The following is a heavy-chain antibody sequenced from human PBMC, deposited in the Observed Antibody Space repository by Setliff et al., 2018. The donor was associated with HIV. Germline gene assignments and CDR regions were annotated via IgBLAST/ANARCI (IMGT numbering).Heavy chain of an antibody. V-gene: IGHV3-53*05. CDR2: INGGTTT. Sequence: GGSLRLSCVASGITVSGIYMTWVRQAPGKGLEWVSVINGGTTTYYADSVKGRFTISRDNSKNTLLLQMNSLRPEDTAVYYCARDCRVGWVFAYGMDVWGQGTLVTVSS. D-gene: IGHD6-13*01. CDR1: GITVSGIY. CDR3: ARDCRVGWVFAYGMDV. J-gene: IGHJ6*02.